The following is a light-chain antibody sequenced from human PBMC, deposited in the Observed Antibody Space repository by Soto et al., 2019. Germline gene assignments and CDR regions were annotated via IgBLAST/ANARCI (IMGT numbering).Light chain of an antibody. J-gene: IGLJ1*01. CDR3: FSYTTSSAPYV. CDR2: EVS. CDR1: TSDLGGYNY. Sequence: QSVLTQPASVSGSPRQSITISCTGTTSDLGGYNYVSWYQQHPGKVPKLMIYEVSNRPSGVSNRFSGSKSGNTASLTISGLQAEDEAAYYCFSYTTSSAPYVFGTGTKVTVL. V-gene: IGLV2-14*01.